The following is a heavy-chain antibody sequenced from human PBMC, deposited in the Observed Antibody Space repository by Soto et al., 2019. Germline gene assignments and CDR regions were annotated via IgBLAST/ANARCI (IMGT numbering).Heavy chain of an antibody. CDR3: ARGYFYDSSAYYSYLDY. V-gene: IGHV4-31*03. D-gene: IGHD3-22*01. Sequence: TLSLTCTVSGGSISSGDYYWSWIRQHPGKGLEWIGYIYYSGSTYYNPSLKSRVTISVDTSKNQFSLKLSSVTAADTAVYYCARGYFYDSSAYYSYLDYWSQGTLVTVSS. J-gene: IGHJ4*02. CDR2: IYYSGST. CDR1: GGSISSGDYY.